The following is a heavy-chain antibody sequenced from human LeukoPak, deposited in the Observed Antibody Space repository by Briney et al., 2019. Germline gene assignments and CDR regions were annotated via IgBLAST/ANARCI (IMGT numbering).Heavy chain of an antibody. J-gene: IGHJ4*02. CDR2: INQDGSNI. CDR3: ARYTNGLDS. D-gene: IGHD2-8*01. CDR1: GFTFSSYW. Sequence: GGSPRLSCIVSGFTFSSYWMTWVRQAPGKGLEWVANINQDGSNIFYVDSVKGRFTISRDNAKNSLYLQMNSLRAEDTAVYFCARYTNGLDSWGQGTLVTVSS. V-gene: IGHV3-7*01.